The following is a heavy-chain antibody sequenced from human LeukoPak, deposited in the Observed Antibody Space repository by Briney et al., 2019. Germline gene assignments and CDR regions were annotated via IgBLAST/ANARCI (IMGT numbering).Heavy chain of an antibody. CDR1: GFTFNPFT. Sequence: GGSLRLSCAASGFTFNPFTMNWVRQAPGKGLEWVSSIGRSSIDKYYADSVRGRFTISRDNAKNSLYVQMSSLRAEDTAVYYCVRGDSRELWGQGTLVTVSS. CDR3: VRGDSREL. J-gene: IGHJ4*02. V-gene: IGHV3-21*01. CDR2: IGRSSIDK. D-gene: IGHD3-22*01.